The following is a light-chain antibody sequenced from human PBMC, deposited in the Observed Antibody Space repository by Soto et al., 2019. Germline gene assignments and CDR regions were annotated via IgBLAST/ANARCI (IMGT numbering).Light chain of an antibody. V-gene: IGKV1-8*01. CDR1: QGISSY. CDR3: QQLNSYPIT. J-gene: IGKJ5*01. CDR2: AAS. Sequence: IRMIEYPWSLYASAGGRVISTCRASQGISSYLAWYQQKPGKAPKLLIYAASTLQSGVPSRFSGSGSGADFTLTLSSLQPEDFATYFCQQLNSYPITFGQGTRLEIK.